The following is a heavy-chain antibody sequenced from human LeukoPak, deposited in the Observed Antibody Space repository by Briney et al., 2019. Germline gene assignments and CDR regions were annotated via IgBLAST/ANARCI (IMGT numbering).Heavy chain of an antibody. CDR3: ARRRGYSSSSVDY. V-gene: IGHV4-38-2*01. J-gene: IGHJ4*02. D-gene: IGHD6-6*01. CDR1: GYPISSGYY. Sequence: SETLSLTCAVSGYPISSGYYWGWIRQPPGKGLEWIGSIYHSGSTYYNPSLKSRVTISVDTSKNQFSLKLSSVTAADTAVYYCARRRGYSSSSVDYWGQGTLVTVSS. CDR2: IYHSGST.